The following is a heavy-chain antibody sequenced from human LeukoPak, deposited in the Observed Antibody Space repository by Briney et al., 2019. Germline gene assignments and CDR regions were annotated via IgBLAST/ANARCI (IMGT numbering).Heavy chain of an antibody. D-gene: IGHD6-13*01. J-gene: IGHJ4*02. CDR3: ARWGHLVRQPAGDY. V-gene: IGHV3-7*03. Sequence: GGSLRLSCAASGFTFSNYWMNWVRQAPGKGLEWVANIEQDGSEKYYVDSVKGRFTISRDNAKNSLYLQINSLKAEDTAVYYCARWGHLVRQPAGDYWGQGTLVAVSS. CDR2: IEQDGSEK. CDR1: GFTFSNYW.